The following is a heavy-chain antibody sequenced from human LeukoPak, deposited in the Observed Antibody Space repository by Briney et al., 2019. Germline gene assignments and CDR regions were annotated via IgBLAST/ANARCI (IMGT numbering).Heavy chain of an antibody. J-gene: IGHJ5*02. CDR3: ARDRPNYDFWSGYHANWFDP. V-gene: IGHV4-39*07. CDR1: GGSISSSSYY. CDR2: IYYSGST. D-gene: IGHD3-3*01. Sequence: SETLSLTCTVSGGSISSSSYYWGWIRQPPGKGLEWIGSIYYSGSTYYNPSLKSRVTISVDTSKNQFSLKLSSVTAADTAVYYCARDRPNYDFWSGYHANWFDPWGQGTLVTVSS.